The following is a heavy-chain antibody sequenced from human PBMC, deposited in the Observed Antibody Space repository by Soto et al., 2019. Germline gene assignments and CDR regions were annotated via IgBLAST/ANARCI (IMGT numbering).Heavy chain of an antibody. CDR3: ARSIAVAGAPATDYYGMDV. V-gene: IGHV1-45*02. J-gene: IGHJ6*02. CDR1: GYTFTYRD. Sequence: VASVKVSCKASGYTFTYRDLHCVRQAPGQALEWMGWITPFNGNTNYAQKFQDRVTITRDRSMSTAYMELSSLRSEDTAMYYCARSIAVAGAPATDYYGMDVWGQGTTVTVSS. CDR2: ITPFNGNT. D-gene: IGHD6-19*01.